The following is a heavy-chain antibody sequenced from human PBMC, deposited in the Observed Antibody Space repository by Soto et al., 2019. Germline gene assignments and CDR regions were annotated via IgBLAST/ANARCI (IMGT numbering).Heavy chain of an antibody. Sequence: PSETLSLTCAVSGGSISSSNWWSWVRQPPGKGLEWIGEIYHSGSTNYNPSLKSRVTISVDKSKNQFSLKLSSVTAADTAVYYCARAATIAYDFWSGYYTGIYYYGMDVWDQGTTVTVSS. V-gene: IGHV4-4*02. CDR3: ARAATIAYDFWSGYYTGIYYYGMDV. D-gene: IGHD3-3*01. J-gene: IGHJ6*02. CDR2: IYHSGST. CDR1: GGSISSSNW.